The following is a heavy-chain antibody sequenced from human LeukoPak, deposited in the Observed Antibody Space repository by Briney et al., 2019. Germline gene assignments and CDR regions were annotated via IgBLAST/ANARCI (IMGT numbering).Heavy chain of an antibody. CDR3: ARGGRGSAAVVAPRSFDI. CDR1: GFTVSSIH. D-gene: IGHD3-22*01. CDR2: TYTGGNS. J-gene: IGHJ3*02. V-gene: IGHV3-53*01. Sequence: GGSLRLSCAASGFTVSSIHMVWVRRAPGKGLEWVSVTYTGGNSYYADSVKGRFIISRDISKNTLYLQMNSLRAEDSALYYCARGGRGSAAVVAPRSFDIWGQGTMVTVSS.